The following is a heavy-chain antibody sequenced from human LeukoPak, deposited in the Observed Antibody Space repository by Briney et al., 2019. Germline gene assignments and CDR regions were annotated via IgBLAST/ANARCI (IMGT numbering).Heavy chain of an antibody. V-gene: IGHV3-48*03. CDR3: ARESIAVAGAPFDY. CDR2: ISSGSTI. Sequence: GGSLRLSCAASGFTFSSYEMNWVRQAPGKGLEWVSYISSGSTIYDADSVKGRFTISRDNAKNSLYLQMNSLRAEDTAVYYCARESIAVAGAPFDYWGHGTLVTVSS. D-gene: IGHD6-19*01. CDR1: GFTFSSYE. J-gene: IGHJ4*01.